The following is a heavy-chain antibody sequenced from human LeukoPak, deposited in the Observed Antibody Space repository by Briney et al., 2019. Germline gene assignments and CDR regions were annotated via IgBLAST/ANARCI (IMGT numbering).Heavy chain of an antibody. D-gene: IGHD5-24*01. J-gene: IGHJ4*02. CDR2: INPNSGGI. CDR1: GYTFTGYY. CDR3: ARGGWLQLSPFDY. Sequence: GASVKVSCKASGYTFTGYYMHWVRQAPGQGLEWMGWINPNSGGINYAQKFQGRVTMTRDTSISTAYMELSRLRSDDTAVYYCARGGWLQLSPFDYWGQGTLVTVSS. V-gene: IGHV1-2*02.